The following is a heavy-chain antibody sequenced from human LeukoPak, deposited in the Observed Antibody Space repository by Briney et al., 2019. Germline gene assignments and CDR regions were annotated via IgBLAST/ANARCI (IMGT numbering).Heavy chain of an antibody. V-gene: IGHV3-30-3*01. CDR3: ARVSIAAAYDY. D-gene: IGHD6-13*01. J-gene: IGHJ4*02. CDR2: ISYDGSNK. CDR1: GFTFSSYA. Sequence: GGSLRLSCAASGFTFSSYAMHWVRQAPGKGLEWVAVISYDGSNKYYADSVKGRFTISRDNSKNTLYLQMSSLRSEDTAVYYCARVSIAAAYDYWGQGTLVTVSS.